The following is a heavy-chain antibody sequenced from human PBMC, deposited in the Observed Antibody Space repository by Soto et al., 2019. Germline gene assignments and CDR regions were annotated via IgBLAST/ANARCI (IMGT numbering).Heavy chain of an antibody. CDR2: IIPILGIA. V-gene: IGHV1-69*02. D-gene: IGHD2-15*01. J-gene: IGHJ4*02. Sequence: QVQLVQSGAEVKKPGSSVKVSCKASGGTFSSYTISWVRQAPGQGLEWMGRIIPILGIANYAQKFQGRVTITADKSTSTAYMELSSLRSEDTAVYYCARGRGIVVVVAATMDYWGQGTLVTVSS. CDR3: ARGRGIVVVVAATMDY. CDR1: GGTFSSYT.